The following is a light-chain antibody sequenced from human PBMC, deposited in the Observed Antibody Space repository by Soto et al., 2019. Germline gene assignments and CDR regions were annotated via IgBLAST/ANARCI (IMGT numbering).Light chain of an antibody. CDR2: DAS. CDR3: QQYNNYSSLP. V-gene: IGKV1-5*01. J-gene: IGKJ4*01. CDR1: QSISSW. Sequence: DIQMTQYPSTLSASVGDRVTITCLASQSISSWLAWYQQKLGRAPRLLIYDASSLESGVPSRFSGSGYGTEFTLTISSLQPDDFATYYCQQYNNYSSLPFGGGNKVDI.